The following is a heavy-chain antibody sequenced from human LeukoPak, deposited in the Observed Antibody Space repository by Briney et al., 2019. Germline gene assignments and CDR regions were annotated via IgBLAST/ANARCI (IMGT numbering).Heavy chain of an antibody. CDR3: AKAGLYCSSTSCYHYYYYYMDV. CDR2: IRYDGSNK. CDR1: GFTFSSYG. Sequence: PGGSLRLSCAASGFTFSSYGMHWVRQAPGKGLEWVAFIRYDGSNKYYADSVKGRFTISRDNSKNTLYLQMSSLRAEDTAVYYCAKAGLYCSSTSCYHYYYYYMDVWGKGTTVTVSS. J-gene: IGHJ6*03. D-gene: IGHD2-2*01. V-gene: IGHV3-30*02.